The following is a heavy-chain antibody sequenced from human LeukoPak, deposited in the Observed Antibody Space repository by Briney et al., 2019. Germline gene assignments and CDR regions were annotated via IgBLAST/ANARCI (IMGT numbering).Heavy chain of an antibody. CDR3: ARGGSGWSRDS. CDR1: GYTFRNYG. V-gene: IGHV1-18*01. D-gene: IGHD6-19*01. CDR2: ISAYNGNT. J-gene: IGHJ4*02. Sequence: GASVKVSCKASGYTFRNYGIGWVRRAPGQGLEWMGWISAYNGNTNYAQKFQGRVSMTTDTSTSTAFMELRSLRFDDTAVYYCARGGSGWSRDSWGQGTLVTVSS.